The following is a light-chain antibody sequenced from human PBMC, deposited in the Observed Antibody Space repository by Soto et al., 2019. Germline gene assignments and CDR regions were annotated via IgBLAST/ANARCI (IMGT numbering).Light chain of an antibody. Sequence: AIQMTQSPSSLSASTGDRVTITCRASQGISSYLAWYQQKPGKAPKLLIYAAYNLQSGVPSRFSGSGSGTDFTLTISCLQSEDFATYYCQQYYSYPRTFGQGTKVDIK. V-gene: IGKV1-8*01. CDR2: AAY. CDR3: QQYYSYPRT. CDR1: QGISSY. J-gene: IGKJ1*01.